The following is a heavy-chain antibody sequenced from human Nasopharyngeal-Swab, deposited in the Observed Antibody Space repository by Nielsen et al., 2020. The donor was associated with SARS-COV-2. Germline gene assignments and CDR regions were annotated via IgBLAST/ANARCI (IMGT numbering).Heavy chain of an antibody. CDR1: GFTFSSYS. V-gene: IGHV3-48*04. J-gene: IGHJ4*02. CDR3: AREGHIVVPKAFDY. D-gene: IGHD2-21*01. CDR2: ISSSSSTI. Sequence: GESLKISCAASGFTFSSYSMNWVRQAPGKGLEWVSYISSSSSTIYYADSVKGRFTISRDNAKNSLYLQMNSLRAEDTAVYYCAREGHIVVPKAFDYWGQGTLVTVSS.